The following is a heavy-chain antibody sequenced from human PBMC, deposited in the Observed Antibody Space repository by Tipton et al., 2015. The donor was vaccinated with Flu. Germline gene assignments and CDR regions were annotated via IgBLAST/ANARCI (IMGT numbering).Heavy chain of an antibody. Sequence: SLRLSCAASGFTFSSYAMSWVRQAPGKGLEWVSAISGSGGSTYYADSVKGRFTISRDNSKNTLYLQMNSLRAEDTAVYYCAKVWGGYGAFDYWGQGTLVTVSS. J-gene: IGHJ4*02. V-gene: IGHV3-23*01. D-gene: IGHD4-17*01. CDR2: ISGSGGST. CDR1: GFTFSSYA. CDR3: AKVWGGYGAFDY.